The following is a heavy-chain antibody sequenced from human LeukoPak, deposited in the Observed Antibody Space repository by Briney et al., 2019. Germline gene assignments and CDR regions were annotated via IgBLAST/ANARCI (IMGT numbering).Heavy chain of an antibody. CDR2: ISWNSGSI. V-gene: IGHV3-9*01. D-gene: IGHD3-16*02. Sequence: QPGRSLRLSCAASGFTFDDYAMHWVRQAPGKGLEWVSGISWNSGSIDYADSVKGRFTISRDNAKNSLYLRMNSLRAEDTALYYCAKESGMITFGGVIARRYFFDYWGQGTLVSVSS. CDR3: AKESGMITFGGVIARRYFFDY. CDR1: GFTFDDYA. J-gene: IGHJ4*02.